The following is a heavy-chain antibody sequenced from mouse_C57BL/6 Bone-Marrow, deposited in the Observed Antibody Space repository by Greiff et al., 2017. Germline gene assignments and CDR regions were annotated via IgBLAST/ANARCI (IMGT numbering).Heavy chain of an antibody. V-gene: IGHV5-6*01. CDR3: AREPTIVTTVFYWYFDV. J-gene: IGHJ1*03. CDR2: ISSGGSYT. CDR1: GFTFSSYG. Sequence: EVMLVESGGDLVKPGGSLKLSCAASGFTFSSYGMSWVRQTPDKRLGWVATISSGGSYTYYPDSVKGRFTISRDNAKNTLYLQMSSLKSEDTAMYYCAREPTIVTTVFYWYFDVWGTGTTVTVSS. D-gene: IGHD2-5*01.